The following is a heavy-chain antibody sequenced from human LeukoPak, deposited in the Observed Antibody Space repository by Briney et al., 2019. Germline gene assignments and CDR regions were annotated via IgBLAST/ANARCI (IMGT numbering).Heavy chain of an antibody. D-gene: IGHD3-10*01. CDR2: LSGSGGST. V-gene: IGHV3-23*01. CDR3: SKRESASGTDYKSFEY. J-gene: IGHJ4*02. CDR1: GFTFSTYP. Sequence: GGSLRLSCAASGFTFSTYPMSWVRQAPGKGLEWVSSLSGSGGSTYYADSVKGRFTISRDNSKNTLYLQMNSLRAEDTAVYYCSKRESASGTDYKSFEYWGQGTLVTVSS.